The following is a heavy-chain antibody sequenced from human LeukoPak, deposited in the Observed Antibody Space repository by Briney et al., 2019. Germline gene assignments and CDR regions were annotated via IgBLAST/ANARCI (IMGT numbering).Heavy chain of an antibody. CDR1: GFTFSNYA. Sequence: GGSLRLSCVASGFTFSNYAMSWVRQAPGKGLEWVSAIVGRGISAYYADSVKGRFTISRDNSKNTLYLQMNSLRAKDTAVYYCAKDINWNYPRYFDYWGQGTLLTVSS. CDR2: IVGRGISA. CDR3: AKDINWNYPRYFDY. V-gene: IGHV3-23*01. D-gene: IGHD1-7*01. J-gene: IGHJ4*02.